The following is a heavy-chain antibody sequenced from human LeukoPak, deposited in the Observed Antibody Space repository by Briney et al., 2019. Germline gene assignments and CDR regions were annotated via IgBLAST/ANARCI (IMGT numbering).Heavy chain of an antibody. CDR1: GFTFSRYR. Sequence: PGGSLRLSCEASGFTFSRYRMSWVRQAPEKGLEWVASIREDGSETYPADSVRGRFTFSRDNAKDSLSLQVDSLRVEDTAVYYCVRSSDMTGDLHDAFDIWGRGTMVTVSS. V-gene: IGHV3-7*01. CDR2: IREDGSET. D-gene: IGHD7-27*01. J-gene: IGHJ3*02. CDR3: VRSSDMTGDLHDAFDI.